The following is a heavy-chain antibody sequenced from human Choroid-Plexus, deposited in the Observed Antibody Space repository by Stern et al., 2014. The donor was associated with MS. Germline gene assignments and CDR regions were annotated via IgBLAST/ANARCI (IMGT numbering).Heavy chain of an antibody. J-gene: IGHJ5*02. D-gene: IGHD2/OR15-2a*01. CDR1: GFTFGSCA. CDR2: VSYDGSNK. Sequence: MQLGESGGGVVQPGRPLRLYCVASGFTFGSCAMHWVRQAPGKGLEWVAGVSYDGSNKYYADSVKGRFTISRDNSQNTLYMQMSSLRPEDTAVYYCAKDRQYLTYFFDHWGQGSLVTVSS. CDR3: AKDRQYLTYFFDH. V-gene: IGHV3-30*18.